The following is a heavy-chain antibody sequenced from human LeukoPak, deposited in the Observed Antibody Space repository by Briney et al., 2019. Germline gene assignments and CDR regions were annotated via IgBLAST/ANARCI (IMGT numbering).Heavy chain of an antibody. CDR1: GFTFSTYW. D-gene: IGHD6-19*01. Sequence: GGSLRLSCAASGFTFSTYWLSWVRQAPGKGLEWVANIKQDGSEEAYVDSVKGRFTISRDNAKNSLYLQMSSLRAEDTAVYYCAGGSGWLIEVYWGQGSLVTVSS. CDR3: AGGSGWLIEVY. J-gene: IGHJ4*02. CDR2: IKQDGSEE. V-gene: IGHV3-7*01.